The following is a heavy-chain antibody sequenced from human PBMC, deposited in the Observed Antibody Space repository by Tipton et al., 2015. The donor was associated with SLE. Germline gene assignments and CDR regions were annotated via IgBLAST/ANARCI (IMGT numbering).Heavy chain of an antibody. D-gene: IGHD5-12*01. Sequence: TLSLTCTVSGGSVTSDTHYWGWIRQPPGKGLEWLGSVYYTGSSYYNPSFKSRVTISVDTSKNQFSLQLSSVIAADTAVYYCVRGGVGGYDYFDYWGQGALVTVSS. CDR3: VRGGVGGYDYFDY. V-gene: IGHV4-39*07. CDR2: VYYTGSS. CDR1: GGSVTSDTHY. J-gene: IGHJ4*02.